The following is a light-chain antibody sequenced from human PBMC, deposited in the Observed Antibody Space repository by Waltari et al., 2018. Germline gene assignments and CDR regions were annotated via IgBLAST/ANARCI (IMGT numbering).Light chain of an antibody. Sequence: EIVLTQSPGTLSLSPGERATLSCRASQSLSIYLAWYQQKPGLAPRFLVYQASSRATGVPERVSGSGSGTDFSLTISRLEPEDFAVYYCQHYVSLPVTFGQGTKVEIK. CDR2: QAS. CDR1: QSLSIY. CDR3: QHYVSLPVT. V-gene: IGKV3-20*01. J-gene: IGKJ1*01.